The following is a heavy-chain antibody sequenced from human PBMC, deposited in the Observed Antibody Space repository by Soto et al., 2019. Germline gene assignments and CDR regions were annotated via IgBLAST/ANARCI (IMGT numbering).Heavy chain of an antibody. V-gene: IGHV3-11*01. D-gene: IGHD3-3*01. J-gene: IGHJ3*02. Sequence: QVQLVESGGGLVKPGGSLRLSCAASGFTFSDYYMNWVRQAPGKGLEWVSYISSSSGGTIYYADSVKGRFSISRDNAKNSLYLQMDSLRAGDTAVYYCARDQERRCDMSGYYVPDAFDIWGQGTMVTVSS. CDR3: ARDQERRCDMSGYYVPDAFDI. CDR1: GFTFSDYY. CDR2: ISSSSGGTI.